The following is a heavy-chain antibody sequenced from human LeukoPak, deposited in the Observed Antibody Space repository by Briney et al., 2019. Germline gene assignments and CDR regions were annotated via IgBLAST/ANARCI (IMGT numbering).Heavy chain of an antibody. CDR1: GFTFSSYG. CDR2: IWYDGSNK. D-gene: IGHD1-1*01. CDR3: AKVGCGGPTGTDSYFDY. Sequence: PGRSLRLSCAASGFTFSSYGMHWVRQAPGKGLEWVAVIWYDGSNKYYADSVKGRFTISRDNSKNTLYLQVNSLRAEDTAVYYCAKVGCGGPTGTDSYFDYWGQGTLVTVSS. J-gene: IGHJ4*02. V-gene: IGHV3-33*06.